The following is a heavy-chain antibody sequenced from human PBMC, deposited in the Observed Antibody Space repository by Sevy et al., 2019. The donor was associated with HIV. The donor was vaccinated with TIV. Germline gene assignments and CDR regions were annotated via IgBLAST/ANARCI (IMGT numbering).Heavy chain of an antibody. V-gene: IGHV3-53*01. CDR2: IYSGGST. D-gene: IGHD3-10*01. Sequence: GGSLRLSCAASGFTVSSNYMSWVRQAPGKGLEWVSVIYSGGSTYYADSVKGRFTISRDNSKNTLYLQMNSLRAEETAVYYCARAPWYYYGSGSYYYGMDVWGQGTTVTVSS. J-gene: IGHJ6*02. CDR3: ARAPWYYYGSGSYYYGMDV. CDR1: GFTVSSNY.